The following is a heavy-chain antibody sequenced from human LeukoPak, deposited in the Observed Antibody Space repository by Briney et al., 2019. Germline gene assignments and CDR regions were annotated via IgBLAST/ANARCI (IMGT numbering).Heavy chain of an antibody. CDR2: IIPILGIA. V-gene: IGHV1-69*04. Sequence: SVKVSCKASGGTFSSYAISWVRQAPGQGLEWMGRIIPILGIANYAQKFQGRVTITADKSTSTAYMELRSLRSDDTAVYYCARGMGQLGFDYWGQGTLVTVSS. CDR1: GGTFSSYA. J-gene: IGHJ4*02. CDR3: ARGMGQLGFDY. D-gene: IGHD6-6*01.